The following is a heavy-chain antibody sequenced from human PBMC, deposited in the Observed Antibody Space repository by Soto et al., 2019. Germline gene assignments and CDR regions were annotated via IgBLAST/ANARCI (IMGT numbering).Heavy chain of an antibody. D-gene: IGHD3-10*01. V-gene: IGHV5-51*01. CDR1: RYSFPSYW. Sequence: PGESLKIFCKASRYSFPSYWIGWVRQMPGKGLEWMGIIYPGDSDTRYSPSFQGQVTISADKSISTAYLQWSSLKASDTAMYYCARTDDYGSGSYYNVPFDYWGQGTLVTVSS. CDR3: ARTDDYGSGSYYNVPFDY. CDR2: IYPGDSDT. J-gene: IGHJ4*02.